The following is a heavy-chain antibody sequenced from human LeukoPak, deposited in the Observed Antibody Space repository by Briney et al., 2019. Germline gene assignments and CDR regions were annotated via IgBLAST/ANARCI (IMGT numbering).Heavy chain of an antibody. Sequence: SETLSLTCTVSGGSISSYYWSWIRQPPGKGLEWIGYIYYSGSTNYNPSLKRRVTISVDTSKNQFSLKLSSVTAADTAVYYCARVRLVRGVISYMDVWGQGTTLTVFS. V-gene: IGHV4-59*01. CDR2: IYYSGST. CDR1: GGSISSYY. CDR3: ARVRLVRGVISYMDV. D-gene: IGHD3-10*01. J-gene: IGHJ6*03.